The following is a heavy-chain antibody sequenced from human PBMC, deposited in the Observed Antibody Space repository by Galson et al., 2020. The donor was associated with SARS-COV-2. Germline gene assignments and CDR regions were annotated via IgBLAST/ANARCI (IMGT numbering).Heavy chain of an antibody. V-gene: IGHV1-46*03. D-gene: IGHD1-26*01. Sequence: ASVKVSCKASGYTFTSYYMHWVRQAPGQGLAWMGIINPSGGSTSYAQKFQGRVTMTRDTSTSTVYMELSSLRSEDTAVYYCARERGATESLDYWGQGTLVTVSS. CDR2: INPSGGST. CDR3: ARERGATESLDY. J-gene: IGHJ4*02. CDR1: GYTFTSYY.